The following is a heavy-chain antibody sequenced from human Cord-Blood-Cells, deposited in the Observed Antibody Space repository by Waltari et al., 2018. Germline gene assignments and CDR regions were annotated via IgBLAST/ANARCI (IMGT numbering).Heavy chain of an antibody. V-gene: IGHV3-21*01. CDR1: GFTFSSYS. J-gene: IGHJ6*02. CDR2: ISSSSSYI. Sequence: EVQLVESGGGLVKPGGSLRLSCAASGFTFSSYSMNWGRQAPGKGLEWVSSISSSSSYIYYADSVKGRFTISRDNAKNSLYLQMNSLRAEDTAVYYCARGVGSGSYSGYGMDVWGQGTTVTVSS. D-gene: IGHD3-10*01. CDR3: ARGVGSGSYSGYGMDV.